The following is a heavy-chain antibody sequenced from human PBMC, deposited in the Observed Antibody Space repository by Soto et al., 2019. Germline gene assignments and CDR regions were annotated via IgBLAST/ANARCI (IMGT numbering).Heavy chain of an antibody. Sequence: SETLSLTCTVSGGSISSYYWSWIRQPPGKGLEWIGYIYYSGSTNYNPSLKSRVTISVGTSKNQFSLKLSSVTAADTAVYYCARGSGYYYYYYYMDVWGKGTTVTVSS. V-gene: IGHV4-59*01. CDR2: IYYSGST. CDR3: ARGSGYYYYYYYMDV. D-gene: IGHD3-10*01. CDR1: GGSISSYY. J-gene: IGHJ6*03.